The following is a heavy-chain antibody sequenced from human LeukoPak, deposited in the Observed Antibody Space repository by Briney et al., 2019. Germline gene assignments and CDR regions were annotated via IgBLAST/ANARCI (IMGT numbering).Heavy chain of an antibody. V-gene: IGHV4-61*02. CDR2: IYTSGGT. D-gene: IGHD3-3*01. CDR3: ARGYDFWSGYSPQGYYYYYYMDV. J-gene: IGHJ6*03. CDR1: GGSISSGSYY. Sequence: SQTLSLTCTVSGGSISSGSYYWSWIRQPAGKGLEWIGRIYTSGGTNYNPSLKSRVTISVDTSKNQFSLKLSSVTAADTAVYYGARGYDFWSGYSPQGYYYYYYMDVWGKGTTVTVSS.